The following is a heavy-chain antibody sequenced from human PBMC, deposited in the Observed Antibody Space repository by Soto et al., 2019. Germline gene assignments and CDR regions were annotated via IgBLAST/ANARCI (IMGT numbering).Heavy chain of an antibody. J-gene: IGHJ6*02. CDR1: GFTFSNYG. CDR3: ARDIESVTAKHFFYYYAMDV. D-gene: IGHD2-8*01. V-gene: IGHV1-18*01. CDR2: VSANNGHT. Sequence: ASVKVSFKASGFTFSNYGLNWLRQAPGQGLEWMGWVSANNGHTNYAQNLQGRVSMTTDTSTSTAYMGLRGLTFDDTAVYYCARDIESVTAKHFFYYYAMDVWGQGTTVTVSS.